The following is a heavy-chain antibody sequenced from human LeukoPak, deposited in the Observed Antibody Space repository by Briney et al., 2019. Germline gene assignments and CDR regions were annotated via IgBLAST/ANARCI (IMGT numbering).Heavy chain of an antibody. D-gene: IGHD2-21*02. J-gene: IGHJ4*02. CDR2: IYSGGST. V-gene: IGHV3-66*01. CDR1: GFTVSSDY. Sequence: PGGSLRLSCAASGFTVSSDYMSWVRQAPGKGLEWVPVIYSGGSTYYADSVKGRFTISRDNSKNTLYLQMNSLRAEDTAVYYCAREGQTRTYCGGDCTDYWGQGTLVTVSS. CDR3: AREGQTRTYCGGDCTDY.